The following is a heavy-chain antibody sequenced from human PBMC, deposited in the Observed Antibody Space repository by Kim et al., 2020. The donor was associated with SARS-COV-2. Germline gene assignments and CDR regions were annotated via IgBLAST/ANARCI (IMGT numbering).Heavy chain of an antibody. V-gene: IGHV4-61*03. CDR2: VYNSGSL. Sequence: SETLSLTCIVSGGSLSSGTHYWSWIRQPPGKRLEWIGFVYNSGSLNYNPSLKRRVTISVDSSKNHFSLKLNSVTAADSAVYYCATVGTATYLNKADFDFWGQGSLVTVSA. CDR1: GGSLSSGTHY. J-gene: IGHJ4*02. CDR3: ATVGTATYLNKADFDF. D-gene: IGHD4-17*01.